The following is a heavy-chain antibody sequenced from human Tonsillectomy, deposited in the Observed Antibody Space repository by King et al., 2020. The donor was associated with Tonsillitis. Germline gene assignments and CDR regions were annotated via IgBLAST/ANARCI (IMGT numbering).Heavy chain of an antibody. J-gene: IGHJ4*02. CDR3: AVHYRSGYYCDY. D-gene: IGHD3-22*01. Sequence: QLVQSGAEVKKPGSSVKVSCKASGGTFTDYTISWVRQAPGQGFEWMGWIVPIFGTTNYAQKFQGRVTVTADESTSTAYIELSSLGSEDTAVYYCAVHYRSGYYCDYWGQGTLVSVSS. V-gene: IGHV1-69*01. CDR2: IVPIFGTT. CDR1: GGTFTDYT.